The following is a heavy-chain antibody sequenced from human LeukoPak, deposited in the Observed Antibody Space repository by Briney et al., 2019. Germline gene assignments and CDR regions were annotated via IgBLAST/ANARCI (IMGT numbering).Heavy chain of an antibody. Sequence: GASVNVSCKASGFTFTRYGISWVRQAPGQGLEWMGWISAYNGDTNYAHKFKGRVTMTTDTSTSTAYLALRSLRSDATAVYYCARDPSNTSGRYAYFDYWGQGTLVTVSS. V-gene: IGHV1-18*01. CDR2: ISAYNGDT. D-gene: IGHD6-19*01. CDR1: GFTFTRYG. J-gene: IGHJ4*02. CDR3: ARDPSNTSGRYAYFDY.